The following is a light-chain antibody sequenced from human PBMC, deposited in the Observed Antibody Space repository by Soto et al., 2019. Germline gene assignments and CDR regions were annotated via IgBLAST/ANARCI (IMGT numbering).Light chain of an antibody. J-gene: IGKJ1*01. Sequence: ETVMTQSPATLPVSPGERATLSCRASQSVRSNLAWYQQKPGQAPRLLIYGASTRATGVPARFSGSGSGTEFTLTINSLQSEGFALYYCQEYDNWPLWTFGQGTKVEVK. CDR1: QSVRSN. V-gene: IGKV3-15*01. CDR3: QEYDNWPLWT. CDR2: GAS.